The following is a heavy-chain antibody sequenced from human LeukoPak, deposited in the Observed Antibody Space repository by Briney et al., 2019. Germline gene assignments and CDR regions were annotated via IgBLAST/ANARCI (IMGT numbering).Heavy chain of an antibody. Sequence: SETLSLTCTVSGGSISSGGYYWSWIRQPPGKGLEWIGYIYYTGSTKYNPSLKSRVTISVDTSKNQFSLNLSSVTAADTAVYYCARGKNFDYWGQGTLVTVSS. CDR1: GGSISSGGYY. V-gene: IGHV4-61*08. D-gene: IGHD3-10*01. J-gene: IGHJ4*02. CDR2: IYYTGST. CDR3: ARGKNFDY.